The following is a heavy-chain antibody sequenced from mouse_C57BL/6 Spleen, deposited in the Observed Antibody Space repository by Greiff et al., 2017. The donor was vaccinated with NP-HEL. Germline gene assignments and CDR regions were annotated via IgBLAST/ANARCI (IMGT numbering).Heavy chain of an antibody. D-gene: IGHD1-1*01. CDR2: ISSGSSTI. CDR3: ARPPYYGSSPWFAY. CDR1: GFTFSDYG. J-gene: IGHJ3*01. V-gene: IGHV5-17*01. Sequence: EVHLVESGGGLVKPGGSLKLSCAASGFTFSDYGMHWVRQAPEKGLEWVAYISSGSSTIYYADTVKGRFTISRDNAKNTLFLQMTSQRSEDTAMYYCARPPYYGSSPWFAYWGQGTLVTVSA.